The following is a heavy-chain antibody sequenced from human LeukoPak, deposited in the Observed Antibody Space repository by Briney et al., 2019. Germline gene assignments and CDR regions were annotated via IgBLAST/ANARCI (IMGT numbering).Heavy chain of an antibody. J-gene: IGHJ4*02. CDR3: ARVVAYSSGWYEDY. CDR1: GYTFTSYG. CDR2: ISAYNGNT. D-gene: IGHD6-19*01. Sequence: GASVKVSCKASGYTFTSYGISWVRQAPGPGLEWMGWISAYNGNTNYAQKLQGRVTMTTDTSTSTAYMELRSLRSDDTAVYYCARVVAYSSGWYEDYWGQGTLVTVSS. V-gene: IGHV1-18*01.